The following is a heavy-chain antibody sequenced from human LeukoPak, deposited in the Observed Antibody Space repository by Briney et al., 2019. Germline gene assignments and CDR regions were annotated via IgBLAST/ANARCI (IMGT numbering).Heavy chain of an antibody. CDR1: DGSINGYY. D-gene: IGHD3-16*01. CDR2: MYSGGTT. CDR3: ARHAKVYDYVWGSYPGAFDI. V-gene: IGHV4-59*08. J-gene: IGHJ3*02. Sequence: SETLSLTCTVSDGSINGYYWSWIRQPPGKGLDWSGYMYSGGTTNYSPSLKSRVTISEDMSKNQFSLKLSSVTAADTAVYYCARHAKVYDYVWGSYPGAFDIWGQGTMVTVSS.